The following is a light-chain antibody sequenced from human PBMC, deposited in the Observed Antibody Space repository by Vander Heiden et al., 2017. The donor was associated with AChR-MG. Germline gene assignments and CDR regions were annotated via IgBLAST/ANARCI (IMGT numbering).Light chain of an antibody. CDR2: AAS. Sequence: DIQMTQSPSSLSASVGDRVSITCRASQSISSYLNWYQQKPGKAPKRLIYAASTLQSGVPSRFSGSGSGTDFTLTISSLQLEDFATYYCQHSYSLPITFGQGTRLEIK. CDR3: QHSYSLPIT. V-gene: IGKV1-39*01. CDR1: QSISSY. J-gene: IGKJ5*01.